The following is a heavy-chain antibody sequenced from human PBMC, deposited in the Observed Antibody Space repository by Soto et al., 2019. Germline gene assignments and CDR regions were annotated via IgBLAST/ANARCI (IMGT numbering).Heavy chain of an antibody. CDR2: IYSGGST. CDR1: GFTVSSNY. J-gene: IGHJ4*02. CDR3: ARVSGYDFGYFDY. Sequence: PGGSLRLSCAASGFTVSSNYMSWVRQAPGKGLEWVSVIYSGGSTYYADSVKGRFTISRDNSKNTLYLQMNSLRAEDTAVYYCARVSGYDFGYFDYWGQGTLVTVSS. D-gene: IGHD5-12*01. V-gene: IGHV3-53*01.